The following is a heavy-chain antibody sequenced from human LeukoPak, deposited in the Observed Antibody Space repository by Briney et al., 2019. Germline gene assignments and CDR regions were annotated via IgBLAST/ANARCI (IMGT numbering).Heavy chain of an antibody. Sequence: SGTLSLTCAVSGGSISSSNWWSWVRQPPGKGLEWIGEIYHSGSTNYNPSLKSRVTISVDKSKNQFSLNLSSVTAADTAVYYCARETTLMGYASGLGFNYWGRGTLVTVSS. CDR1: GGSISSSNW. CDR3: ARETTLMGYASGLGFNY. J-gene: IGHJ4*02. D-gene: IGHD6-19*01. V-gene: IGHV4-4*02. CDR2: IYHSGST.